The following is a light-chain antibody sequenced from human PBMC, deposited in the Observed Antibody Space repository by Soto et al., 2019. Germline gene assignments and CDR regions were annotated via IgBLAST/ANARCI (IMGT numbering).Light chain of an antibody. CDR1: QSVSSSY. Sequence: VVLTQSQGTLSLSPGERATLSCRASQSVSSSYLAWYQQKPGQAPRLLIYDASSRATGIPDRFSGSGSGTDFILTISSLEPEDFALYYCQQYGSSPITFAQGTKV. V-gene: IGKV3-20*01. CDR3: QQYGSSPIT. CDR2: DAS. J-gene: IGKJ1*01.